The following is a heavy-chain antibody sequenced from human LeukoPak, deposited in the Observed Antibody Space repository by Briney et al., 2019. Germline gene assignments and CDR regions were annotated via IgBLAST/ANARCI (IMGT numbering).Heavy chain of an antibody. Sequence: PGGSLRLSCAASGFTFSSYAMSWVRQAPGKGLEWVSAISGSGGSTYYADSVKGRFTISRDNSKNTLYLQMNSLRAEGTAVYYCAKATVVGATTECVDYWGQGTLVTVSS. V-gene: IGHV3-23*01. CDR2: ISGSGGST. CDR1: GFTFSSYA. J-gene: IGHJ4*02. CDR3: AKATVVGATTECVDY. D-gene: IGHD1-26*01.